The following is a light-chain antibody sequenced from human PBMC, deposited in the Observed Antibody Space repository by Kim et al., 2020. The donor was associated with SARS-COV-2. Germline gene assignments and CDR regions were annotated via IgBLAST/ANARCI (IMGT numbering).Light chain of an antibody. CDR1: QSVSSN. J-gene: IGKJ1*01. Sequence: SPRERAPLSCRASQSVSSNLAWYQQNPGQAPRLLIYGASTRATCIPARCSGSGSGTEFTLTISSLQSEDFAVYYCQQYNNWPPWTFGQGTKVDIK. CDR2: GAS. CDR3: QQYNNWPPWT. V-gene: IGKV3-15*01.